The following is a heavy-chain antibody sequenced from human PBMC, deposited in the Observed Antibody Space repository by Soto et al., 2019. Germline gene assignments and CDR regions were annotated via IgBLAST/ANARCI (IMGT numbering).Heavy chain of an antibody. J-gene: IGHJ4*02. V-gene: IGHV1-69*01. CDR3: ARGPYYDFWKGFAQFDY. Sequence: QVQLEQSGAEVKKPGSSVKVPCKTSGDTFNIYAISWVRQAPGQGLEWMGGIIPVFGTPSYAQKFRDRVTMTADESTSTAHMELRSLTSEDTAVYYCARGPYYDFWKGFAQFDYWGQETLVTVSS. CDR2: IIPVFGTP. D-gene: IGHD3-3*01. CDR1: GDTFNIYA.